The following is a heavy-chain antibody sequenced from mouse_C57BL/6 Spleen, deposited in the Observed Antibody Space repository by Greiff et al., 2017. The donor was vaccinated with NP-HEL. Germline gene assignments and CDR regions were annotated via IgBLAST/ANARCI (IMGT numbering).Heavy chain of an antibody. CDR1: GFTFSDYG. J-gene: IGHJ2*01. CDR3: ARQDDGYYYFDY. CDR2: ISNLAYSI. V-gene: IGHV5-15*01. Sequence: EVQRVESGGGLVQPGGSLKLSCAASGFTFSDYGMAWVRQAPRKGPEWVAFISNLAYSIYYADTVTGRFTISRENAKNTLYLEMSSLRSEDTAMYYCARQDDGYYYFDYWGQGTTLTVSS. D-gene: IGHD2-3*01.